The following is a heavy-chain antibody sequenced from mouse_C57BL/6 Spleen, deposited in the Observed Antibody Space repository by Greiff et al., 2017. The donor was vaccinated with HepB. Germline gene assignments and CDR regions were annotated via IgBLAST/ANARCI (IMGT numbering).Heavy chain of an antibody. Sequence: VQLVESGAELVKPGASVKISCKASGYAFSSYWMNWVKQRPGKGLEWIGQIYPGDGDTNYNGKFKGKATLTADKSSSTAYMQLSSLTSEDSAVYFCARRYDYAYYYAMDYWGQGTSVTVSS. J-gene: IGHJ4*01. V-gene: IGHV1-80*01. CDR1: GYAFSSYW. CDR3: ARRYDYAYYYAMDY. D-gene: IGHD2-4*01. CDR2: IYPGDGDT.